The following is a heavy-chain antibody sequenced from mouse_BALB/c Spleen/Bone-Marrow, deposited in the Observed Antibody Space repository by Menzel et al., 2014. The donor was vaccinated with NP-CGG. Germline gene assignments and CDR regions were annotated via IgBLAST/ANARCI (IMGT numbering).Heavy chain of an antibody. J-gene: IGHJ4*01. CDR2: INPSNGRT. CDR3: ARDGNYRYAMDY. CDR1: GFTFTSYW. Sequence: VQLQQSGDELVKPGASVKLSCMASGFTFTSYWIHWVKQRPGQGPEWIGEINPSNGRTSYNEKFKSKATLTEDKSSSTAYMQLSSLTSEDSAVYYCARDGNYRYAMDYWGQGTSVTVSS. V-gene: IGHV1S81*02. D-gene: IGHD2-1*01.